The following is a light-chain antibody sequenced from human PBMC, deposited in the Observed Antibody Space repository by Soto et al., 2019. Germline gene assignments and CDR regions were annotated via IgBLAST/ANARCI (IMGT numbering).Light chain of an antibody. Sequence: DIQLTPSPSSPSASVGDRATTICRASQSVSTRLAWYQQKPGKAPKVLIYDASSWAGGVPSRFTGSGSGTEFTLTINSLQPDDFATYYCQQYSVYWTFGQGTKVDIK. V-gene: IGKV1-5*02. CDR3: QQYSVYWT. CDR2: DAS. J-gene: IGKJ1*01. CDR1: QSVSTR.